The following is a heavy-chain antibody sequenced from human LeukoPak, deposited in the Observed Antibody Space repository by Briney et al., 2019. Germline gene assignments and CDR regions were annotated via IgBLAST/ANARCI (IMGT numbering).Heavy chain of an antibody. CDR1: GGSISSGSYY. CDR3: ARVPRDYGANVY. Sequence: KPSETLSLTCTVSGGSISSGSYYWSWIRQPAGKGLEWIGRIYTSGSTNYNPSLKSRVTISVDTSKNQFSLKLSSVTAADTAVYYCARVPRDYGANVYWGQGTLVTVSS. J-gene: IGHJ4*02. V-gene: IGHV4-61*02. D-gene: IGHD4-23*01. CDR2: IYTSGST.